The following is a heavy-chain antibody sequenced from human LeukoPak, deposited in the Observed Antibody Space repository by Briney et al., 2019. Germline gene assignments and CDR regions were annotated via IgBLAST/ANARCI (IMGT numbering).Heavy chain of an antibody. D-gene: IGHD1-14*01. CDR3: ARDDGIDY. J-gene: IGHJ4*02. CDR1: GFTFSSYS. Sequence: GGSLRLSCAASGFTFSSYSMNWVRQAPGKGLEWVSSISSSSSYIYYGDSVKGRFTISRDNAKNSLYLQMNSLRAEDTAVYYCARDDGIDYWGQGTLVTVSS. CDR2: ISSSSSYI. V-gene: IGHV3-21*01.